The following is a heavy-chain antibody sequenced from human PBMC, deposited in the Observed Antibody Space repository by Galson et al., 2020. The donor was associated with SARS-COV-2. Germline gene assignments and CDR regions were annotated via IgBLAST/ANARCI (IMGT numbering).Heavy chain of an antibody. V-gene: IGHV2-70*01. J-gene: IGHJ6*03. CDR2: IDWDDDK. CDR1: GFSLSTSGMC. CDR3: ARSAVVVPAALTGYYYYRDV. Sequence: SGPTLVKPTQTLTLTCTFSGFSLSTSGMCVSWIRQPPGKALEWLALIDWDDDKYYSTSLKTRLTISKDTSKNQVVLTMTNMDPVDTATYYCARSAVVVPAALTGYYYYRDVWGKGTTVTVYS. D-gene: IGHD2-2*01.